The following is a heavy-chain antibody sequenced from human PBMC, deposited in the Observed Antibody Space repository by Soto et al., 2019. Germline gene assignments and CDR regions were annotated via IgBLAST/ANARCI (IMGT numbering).Heavy chain of an antibody. Sequence: EVQLLESGGGLVQPGGSLRLSCAASGFTFNSYAMHWVRQAPGKGLEWVSGISGFSAGSDSTYFADSVKGRFIVSRDNSNSTLCLPMKNLSAEDTARYCCAIVPLFFGRDAFDCWGHGTLVTVSS. D-gene: IGHD3-10*01. V-gene: IGHV3-23*01. CDR3: AIVPLFFGRDAFDC. CDR1: GFTFNSYA. J-gene: IGHJ3*01. CDR2: ISGFSAGSDST.